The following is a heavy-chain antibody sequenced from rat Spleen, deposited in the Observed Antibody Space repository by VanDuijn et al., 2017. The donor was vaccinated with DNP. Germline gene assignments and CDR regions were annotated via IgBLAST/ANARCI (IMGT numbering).Heavy chain of an antibody. CDR3: TRDGPPYYGVPFDY. D-gene: IGHD1-7*01. J-gene: IGHJ2*01. CDR1: GFIFSNYW. V-gene: IGHV5-31*01. CDR2: ISNAGDHT. Sequence: EVQLVESDGGSVQPGRSLKLSCVASGFIFSNYWMTWIRQAPGKGLEWVASISNAGDHTYYSDSVKGRFSLSRDNAKSTLYLQLNSLRSEDTATYYCTRDGPPYYGVPFDYWGQGVMVTVSS.